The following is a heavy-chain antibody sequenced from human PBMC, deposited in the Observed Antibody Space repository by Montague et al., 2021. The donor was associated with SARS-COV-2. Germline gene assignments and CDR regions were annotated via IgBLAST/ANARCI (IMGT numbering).Heavy chain of an antibody. V-gene: IGHV4-34*01. CDR1: GGSFSGYY. Sequence: SETLSLTCAVYGGSFSGYYWSWIRQPPGKGLEWIGEINHSGSTNYNPSLKSRVTISVDTSKNQFSLKLSSVTAADMAVYYYARGYDYVWGSYRYLHWFDPWGQGTLVTVSS. D-gene: IGHD3-16*02. CDR3: ARGYDYVWGSYRYLHWFDP. J-gene: IGHJ5*02. CDR2: INHSGST.